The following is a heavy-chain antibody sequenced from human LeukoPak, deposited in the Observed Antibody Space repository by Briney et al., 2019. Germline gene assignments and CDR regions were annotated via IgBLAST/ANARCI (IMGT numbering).Heavy chain of an antibody. V-gene: IGHV4-59*01. CDR3: AQAKSGYDPLEAFDI. D-gene: IGHD5-12*01. CDR2: IYYSGST. CDR1: GGSISSYY. Sequence: SETLSLTCTVSGGSISSYYWSWIRQPPGKGLEWIGYIYYSGSTNYNPSPKSRVTISVDTSKNQFSLKLSSVTAADTAVYYCAQAKSGYDPLEAFDIWGQGTMVTVSS. J-gene: IGHJ3*02.